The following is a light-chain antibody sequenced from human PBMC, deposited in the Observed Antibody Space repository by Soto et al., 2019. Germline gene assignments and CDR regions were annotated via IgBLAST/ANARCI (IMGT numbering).Light chain of an antibody. CDR2: GAS. Sequence: EIVMTQSPATLSVSPWERATLSCRASQSVSSNLAWYQQKPGQAPRLLIYGASTRATGIPARFSGNGSGTEFTLTISSLQSEDFAVYYCQQYNNWPQTFGQGTKVDIK. V-gene: IGKV3-15*01. CDR3: QQYNNWPQT. J-gene: IGKJ1*01. CDR1: QSVSSN.